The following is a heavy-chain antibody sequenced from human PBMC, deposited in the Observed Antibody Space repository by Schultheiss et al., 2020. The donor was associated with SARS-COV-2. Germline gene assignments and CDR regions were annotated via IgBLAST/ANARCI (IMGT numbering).Heavy chain of an antibody. Sequence: SETLSLTCAVYGGSFSGYYWSWIRQPPGKGLEWIGEINHSGSTNYNPSLKSRVTISVDTSKNQFSLKLSSVTAADMAVYYCARDPTRSGYYPTYYYYYGMDVWGQGTTVTVSS. CDR1: GGSFSGYY. V-gene: IGHV4-34*01. CDR3: ARDPTRSGYYPTYYYYYGMDV. CDR2: INHSGST. D-gene: IGHD3-3*01. J-gene: IGHJ6*02.